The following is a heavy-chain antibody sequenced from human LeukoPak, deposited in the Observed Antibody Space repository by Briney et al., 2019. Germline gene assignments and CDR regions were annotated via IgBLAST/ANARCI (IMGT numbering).Heavy chain of an antibody. V-gene: IGHV1-18*01. CDR1: GYSFTSYG. CDR2: ISAYNGNT. Sequence: ASVKVSCKASGYSFTSYGISWVRQAPGQGLEWMGWISAYNGNTNFAPKLQGRVALTTDPSTSTAYMELRSLRSDDTAVYYCARDLGTATVRGVIIPYDCWGQGTLVTVSS. J-gene: IGHJ4*02. D-gene: IGHD3-10*01. CDR3: ARDLGTATVRGVIIPYDC.